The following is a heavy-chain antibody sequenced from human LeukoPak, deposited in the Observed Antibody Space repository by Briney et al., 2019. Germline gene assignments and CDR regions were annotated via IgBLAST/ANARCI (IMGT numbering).Heavy chain of an antibody. D-gene: IGHD3-22*01. CDR3: ARDLWYYYDSSGYSLSFDY. CDR1: GFTFSSYG. CDR2: ISSSSSTI. J-gene: IGHJ4*02. Sequence: GGSLRLSCAASGFTFSSYGMHWVHQAPGKGLEWVSYISSSSSTIYYADSVKGRFTISRDNAKNSLYLQMNSLRAEDTAVYYCARDLWYYYDSSGYSLSFDYWGQGTLVTVSS. V-gene: IGHV3-48*01.